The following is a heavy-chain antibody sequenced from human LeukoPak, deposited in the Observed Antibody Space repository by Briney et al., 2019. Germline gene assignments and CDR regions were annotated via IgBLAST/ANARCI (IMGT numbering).Heavy chain of an antibody. Sequence: PGESLRLSYAASGFTFKSYAMSWVRQAPGKGLEWVSTITGSGGSTYYADSVKGRFTISRDNSKNTLSLQMNSLRADDTAVYYCARPESSTAAAACFDYWGQGALVTVSS. CDR2: ITGSGGST. J-gene: IGHJ4*02. CDR1: GFTFKSYA. CDR3: ARPESSTAAAACFDY. D-gene: IGHD6-13*01. V-gene: IGHV3-23*01.